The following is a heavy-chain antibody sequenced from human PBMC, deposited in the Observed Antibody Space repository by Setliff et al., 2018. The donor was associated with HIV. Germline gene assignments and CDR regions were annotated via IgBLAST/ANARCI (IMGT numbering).Heavy chain of an antibody. D-gene: IGHD1-1*01. CDR3: ARAIQLETFDF. CDR1: GYTFTTSG. Sequence: ASVKVSCKASGYTFTTSGVSWFRQAPGQGLEWMGWIGTYNGDTKFAQRFQGRVTMATDTSASRAYMELRSLRSDDTAVYFCARAIQLETFDFWGQGTLVTVSS. CDR2: IGTYNGDT. J-gene: IGHJ4*02. V-gene: IGHV1-18*01.